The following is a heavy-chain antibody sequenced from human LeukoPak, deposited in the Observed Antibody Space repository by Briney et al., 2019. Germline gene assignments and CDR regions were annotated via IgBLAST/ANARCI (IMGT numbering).Heavy chain of an antibody. CDR3: ARGSYSSSNYFDY. V-gene: IGHV3-21*01. D-gene: IGHD6-6*01. J-gene: IGHJ4*02. CDR1: GFTFSSYS. CDR2: ITSSSSYI. Sequence: GGSLRLSCAASGFTFSSYSMTWVRQAPGKGLEWVSLITSSSSYIFYAASVKGRFTISRDNAKNSLYLQMNSLRAEDTAVYYCARGSYSSSNYFDYWGQGTLVTVSS.